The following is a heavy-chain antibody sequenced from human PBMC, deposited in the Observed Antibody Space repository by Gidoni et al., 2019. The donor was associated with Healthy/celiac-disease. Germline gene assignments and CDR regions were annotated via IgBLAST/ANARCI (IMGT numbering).Heavy chain of an antibody. D-gene: IGHD4-17*01. Sequence: EVQLVESGGGVVKSGGSLRLSCAASGFTFDDYALHWVRQAPGKGLEWVSLIVGDGCSTYYADSVKGRFTISRDNSTNSLYLKMNSLRTEDTALYYCAKDYPGYGDPPCFQHWGQGTLVPVSS. V-gene: IGHV3-43*02. CDR3: AKDYPGYGDPPCFQH. CDR2: IVGDGCST. J-gene: IGHJ1*01. CDR1: GFTFDDYA.